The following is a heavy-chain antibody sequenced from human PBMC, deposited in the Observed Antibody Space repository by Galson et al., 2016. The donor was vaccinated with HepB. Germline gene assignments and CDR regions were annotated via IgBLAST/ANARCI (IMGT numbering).Heavy chain of an antibody. Sequence: SLRLSCAASGFTFSTYCMHWVRQAPGKGLVWVSRINSDGVSTNYADSVKGRFTISRDNAKSTLYLQMNSLRAEDTAVYYCVRASGWISDYWGQGTLVSVSS. V-gene: IGHV3-74*01. D-gene: IGHD1-1*01. CDR1: GFTFSTYC. CDR2: INSDGVST. CDR3: VRASGWISDY. J-gene: IGHJ4*02.